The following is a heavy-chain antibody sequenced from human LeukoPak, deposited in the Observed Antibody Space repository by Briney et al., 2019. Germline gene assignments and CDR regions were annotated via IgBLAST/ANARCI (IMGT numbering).Heavy chain of an antibody. J-gene: IGHJ3*02. D-gene: IGHD2-15*01. CDR1: GGSINSYY. CDR3: VRHLSAGRPAFDI. Sequence: PSETLSLTCTVSGGSINSYYWSWIQQPPGKGLEWIGYIYYSGSTNYNPSLKSRLTISVDTSNNKFSLKLTSLTAADTAVYYCVRHLSAGRPAFDIWGQGTMVTVSS. V-gene: IGHV4-59*08. CDR2: IYYSGST.